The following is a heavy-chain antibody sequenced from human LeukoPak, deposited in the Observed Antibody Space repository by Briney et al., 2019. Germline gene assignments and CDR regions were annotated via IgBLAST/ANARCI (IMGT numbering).Heavy chain of an antibody. D-gene: IGHD3-9*01. J-gene: IGHJ6*02. CDR3: ARAQHPNFDWLLYYYYYYGMDV. Sequence: ASVKVSCKASGYTFTSYGISWVRQAPGQGLEWMGWISAYNGNTNYAQKLQGRVTMTTDTSTSTAYMELRSLRSDDTAVYYCARAQHPNFDWLLYYYYYYGMDVWGQGTTVTVPS. CDR2: ISAYNGNT. V-gene: IGHV1-18*01. CDR1: GYTFTSYG.